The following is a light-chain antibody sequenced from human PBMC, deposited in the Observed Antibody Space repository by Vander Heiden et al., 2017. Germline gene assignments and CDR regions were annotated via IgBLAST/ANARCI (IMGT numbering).Light chain of an antibody. CDR1: QSVSGY. Sequence: DIQMTQSPSSLSASVGDRVTITCRASQSVSGYLNWYQQKPGKAPNLLIYATSSLQSGVPSRFSGSGSGTDFTLTISSLQPEDFATYYCQQSDNTPRTFGGGTKVEIK. J-gene: IGKJ4*01. CDR3: QQSDNTPRT. V-gene: IGKV1-39*01. CDR2: ATS.